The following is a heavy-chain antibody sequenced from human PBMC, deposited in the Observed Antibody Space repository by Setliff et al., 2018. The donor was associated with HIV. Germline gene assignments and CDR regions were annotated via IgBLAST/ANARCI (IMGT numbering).Heavy chain of an antibody. Sequence: LSLTCAVYGDSINSANSYWGWIRQPPGKGLEWVATVYNTGRTFYNPSLQSRFTISIDTSRHQFSLKVTSVTAADTAVYYCARHTTWFSGYFDNWGQGALVTVSS. CDR3: ARHTTWFSGYFDN. J-gene: IGHJ4*02. CDR1: GDSINSANSY. V-gene: IGHV4-39*01. D-gene: IGHD3-10*01. CDR2: VYNTGRT.